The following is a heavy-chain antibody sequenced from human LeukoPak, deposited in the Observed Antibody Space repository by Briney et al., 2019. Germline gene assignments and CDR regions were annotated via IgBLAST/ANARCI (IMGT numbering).Heavy chain of an antibody. Sequence: SSETLSLTCSVYGGSFNDYYWGGIRQPPGKGLEWIGEVYHSGSPNHNPSLNTRVPLPVNTSKHQFPLKSPSVTPADTALYYCARKHMAVTTTYRGWFDPWGQGTLVTVSS. V-gene: IGHV4-34*01. J-gene: IGHJ5*02. CDR1: GGSFNDYY. CDR3: ARKHMAVTTTYRGWFDP. D-gene: IGHD2-21*01. CDR2: VYHSGSP.